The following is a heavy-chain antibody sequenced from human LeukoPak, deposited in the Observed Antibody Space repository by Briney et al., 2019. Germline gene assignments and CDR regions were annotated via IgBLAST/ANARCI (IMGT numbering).Heavy chain of an antibody. D-gene: IGHD3-22*01. CDR1: GITLTNYA. Sequence: GGSLRLSCASSGITLTNYAMSWVRQARGKGLEWVSGISGSGGSTFYAGSVKGRFTISRDNSKNTLHLQMNSLRAEDTAVYHCAKGSDSSGYYYYFDHWGQGTLVTVSS. CDR3: AKGSDSSGYYYYFDH. V-gene: IGHV3-23*01. J-gene: IGHJ4*02. CDR2: ISGSGGST.